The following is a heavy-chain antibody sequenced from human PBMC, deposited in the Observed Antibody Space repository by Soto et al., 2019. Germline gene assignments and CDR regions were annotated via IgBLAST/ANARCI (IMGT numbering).Heavy chain of an antibody. J-gene: IGHJ4*02. Sequence: PGGSLRLSCAASVFTFSSYAMSWVRQAPGKGLEWVSAISGSGGSTYYADSVKGRFTISRDNSKNTLYLQMNSLRAEDTAVYYCAKDSFSSLYYYDSSGYYYDYWGQGTLVTVSS. CDR2: ISGSGGST. V-gene: IGHV3-23*01. CDR1: VFTFSSYA. D-gene: IGHD3-22*01. CDR3: AKDSFSSLYYYDSSGYYYDY.